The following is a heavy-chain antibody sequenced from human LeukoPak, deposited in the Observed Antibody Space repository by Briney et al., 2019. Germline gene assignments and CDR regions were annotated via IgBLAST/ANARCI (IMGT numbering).Heavy chain of an antibody. Sequence: SETLSLTCTVSGGSISSYYWNWIRQPPGKGLEWIGNIYYSGSTNYNPSLKSRVTISADTSKNQFSLRLSFVTAADTAVYYCASNKGQWLFSDWGQGALVTVSS. J-gene: IGHJ4*02. V-gene: IGHV4-59*08. D-gene: IGHD6-19*01. CDR1: GGSISSYY. CDR3: ASNKGQWLFSD. CDR2: IYYSGST.